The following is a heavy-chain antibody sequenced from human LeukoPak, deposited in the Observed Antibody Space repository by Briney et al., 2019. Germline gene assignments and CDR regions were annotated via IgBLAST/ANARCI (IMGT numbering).Heavy chain of an antibody. CDR3: AKAPLEWLSLYYFDY. D-gene: IGHD3-3*01. J-gene: IGHJ4*02. Sequence: GGSLRLSCAASGFTFDDYAMHWVRQAPGKGLEWVSLISGDGGSTYYADSVKGRFTISRDNSKNTLYLQMNSLRTEDTALYYCAKAPLEWLSLYYFDYWGQGPLVTVSS. V-gene: IGHV3-43*02. CDR1: GFTFDDYA. CDR2: ISGDGGST.